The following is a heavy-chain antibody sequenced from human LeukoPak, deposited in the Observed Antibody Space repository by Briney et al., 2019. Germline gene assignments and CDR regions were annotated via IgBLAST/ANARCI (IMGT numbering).Heavy chain of an antibody. J-gene: IGHJ4*02. Sequence: GGSLRLSCAASGFTFSSYAMSWVRQAPGKGLEWVSAISGSGGSTYYADSVKGRFTISRDNSKNTLYLQMNSLRAEDTAVYYCAKVDGYCSGGSCYSVIGGDYWGQGTLVTVSS. CDR1: GFTFSSYA. V-gene: IGHV3-23*01. CDR2: ISGSGGST. CDR3: AKVDGYCSGGSCYSVIGGDY. D-gene: IGHD2-15*01.